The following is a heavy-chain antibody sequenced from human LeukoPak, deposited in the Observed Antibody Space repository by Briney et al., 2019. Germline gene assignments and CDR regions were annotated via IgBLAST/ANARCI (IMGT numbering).Heavy chain of an antibody. V-gene: IGHV4-4*02. D-gene: IGHD4-17*01. Sequence: PSGTLSLTCAVSGGSISSSNWWSWVRQPPGEGLEWIGEIYHSGSTNYNPSLKSRVTISVDKSKNQFSLKLSSVTAADTAVYYCARDRGYGDYDLGAFDIWGQGTMVTVSS. J-gene: IGHJ3*02. CDR1: GGSISSSNW. CDR2: IYHSGST. CDR3: ARDRGYGDYDLGAFDI.